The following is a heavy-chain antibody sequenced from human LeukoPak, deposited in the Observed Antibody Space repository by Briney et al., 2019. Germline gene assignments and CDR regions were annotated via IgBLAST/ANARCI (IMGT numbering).Heavy chain of an antibody. J-gene: IGHJ4*02. CDR2: ISSSGSTI. V-gene: IGHV3-11*04. D-gene: IGHD4/OR15-4a*01. CDR1: GGSISSGDYY. Sequence: LSLTCTVSGGSISSGDYYWSWIRQAPGKGLEWVSYISSSGSTIYYADSVKGRFTISRDNAKNSLYLQMNSLRAEDTAVYYCASVTMVVTSVDYWGQGTLVTVSS. CDR3: ASVTMVVTSVDY.